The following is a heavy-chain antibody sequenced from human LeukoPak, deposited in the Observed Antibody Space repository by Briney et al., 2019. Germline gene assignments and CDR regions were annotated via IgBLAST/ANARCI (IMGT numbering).Heavy chain of an antibody. CDR1: GGTFSSYA. D-gene: IGHD4-17*01. V-gene: IGHV1-69*05. Sequence: GSSVKVSCKASGGTFSSYAISWVRQAPGQGLEWMGGVIPIFGTANYAQKFQGRGTITTDESTSTAYMELRSLRSEDQAVYSCARDRTTVTTGSWFDPWGQGTLVTVSS. J-gene: IGHJ5*02. CDR3: ARDRTTVTTGSWFDP. CDR2: VIPIFGTA.